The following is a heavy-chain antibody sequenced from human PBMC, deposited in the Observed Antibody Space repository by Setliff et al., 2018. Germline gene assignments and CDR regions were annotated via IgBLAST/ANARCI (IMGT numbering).Heavy chain of an antibody. J-gene: IGHJ4*02. CDR1: GFTFSGSA. V-gene: IGHV3-73*01. D-gene: IGHD6-19*01. Sequence: GGSLRLSCAASGFTFSGSAMHWVRQASGKGLEWVGRIRSKANSYATAYAASVKGRFTISRDDSKNTAYLQMNSLRAEDTAVYYCARSPSGSGWYDFDYWGQGTLVTVSS. CDR2: IRSKANSYAT. CDR3: ARSPSGSGWYDFDY.